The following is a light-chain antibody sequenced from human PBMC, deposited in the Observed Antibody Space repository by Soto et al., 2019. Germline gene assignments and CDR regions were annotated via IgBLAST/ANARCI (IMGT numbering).Light chain of an antibody. J-gene: IGKJ1*01. V-gene: IGKV1-39*01. CDR2: DAS. CDR3: QQAYITPWT. Sequence: DIQMTQSPSSLSESVGDRVTITCRASQSISTYLNWYQQQPGKAPKHLIYDASALQSGVPSRFSGSGSGTDFSLTITNLQPEDFAPYYCQQAYITPWTFGRGTKVEIK. CDR1: QSISTY.